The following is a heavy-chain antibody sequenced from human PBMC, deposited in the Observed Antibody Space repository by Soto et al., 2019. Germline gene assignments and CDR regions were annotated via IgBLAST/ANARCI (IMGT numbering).Heavy chain of an antibody. D-gene: IGHD2-2*02. CDR1: GGTFSSYA. CDR3: ARGYCISTSCYNGGRMAV. CDR2: IIPIFGTA. J-gene: IGHJ6*02. Sequence: QVQLVQYGAEVKKPGSSVKVSCKASGGTFSSYAISWVRQAPGQGLEWMGGIIPIFGTANYAQKFQGRVTITADESTSTAYMGLSSLRFEDTAVYYCARGYCISTSCYNGGRMAVWGQGTTVTVSS. V-gene: IGHV1-69*12.